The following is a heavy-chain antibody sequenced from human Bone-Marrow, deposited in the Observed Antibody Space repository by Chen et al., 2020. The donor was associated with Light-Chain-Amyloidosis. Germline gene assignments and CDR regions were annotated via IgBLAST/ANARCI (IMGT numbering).Heavy chain of an antibody. V-gene: IGHV3-15*01. CDR3: ASDGGLVVVEAAV. D-gene: IGHD2-21*01. Sequence: EVRLVESGGGVVKPGGSLRLSCEASGFSFSNAWVRWVRQAPGKGLEWLGRIKSVSDGGKTAFAASVQGRFGISRDQTRNTVYLQMSSLKSDDTAIYYCASDGGLVVVEAAVWGQGTQVTVSS. CDR2: IKSVSDGGKT. CDR1: GFSFSNAW. J-gene: IGHJ4*02.